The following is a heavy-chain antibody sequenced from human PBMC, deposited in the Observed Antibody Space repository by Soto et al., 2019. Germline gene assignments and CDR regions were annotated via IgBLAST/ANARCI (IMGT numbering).Heavy chain of an antibody. V-gene: IGHV1-69*01. CDR1: GGTFSSYA. CDR3: ARVGKGSNWYGYYYGMDV. J-gene: IGHJ6*02. CDR2: FIPIFGTA. Sequence: QVQLVQSGAEVKKPGSSVKVSCKASGGTFSSYAISWVRQAPGQGLEWMGGFIPIFGTANYAQKFQGRVTITAEECTSTAYMELSSLRSEDTAVYYCARVGKGSNWYGYYYGMDVWGQGATVTVS. D-gene: IGHD6-13*01.